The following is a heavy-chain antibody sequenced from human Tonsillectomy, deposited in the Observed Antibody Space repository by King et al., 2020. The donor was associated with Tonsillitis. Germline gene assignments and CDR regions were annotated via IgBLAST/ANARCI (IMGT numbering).Heavy chain of an antibody. CDR1: GFTFDDYA. V-gene: IGHV3-9*01. CDR2: ISWNSGII. D-gene: IGHD1-26*01. J-gene: IGHJ4*02. CDR3: VKDLTSSGSYSFDY. Sequence: VQLVESGGGLEQPGRSLRLSCVVSGFTFDDYAMHWVRQAPGKGLEWVSGISWNSGIIAYADSVKGRFTISRDNAKNSLYLQMNSLRAEDTAFYYCVKDLTSSGSYSFDYWGQGTLVTVSS.